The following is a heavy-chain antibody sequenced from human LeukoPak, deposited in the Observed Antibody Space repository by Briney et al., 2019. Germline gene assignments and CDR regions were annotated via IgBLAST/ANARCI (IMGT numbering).Heavy chain of an antibody. CDR2: ISTSSTTI. Sequence: PGGSLRLSCAASGFTFRSYSMNWVRQAPGKGLEWISYISTSSTTIDYADSVKGRFTISRDNAKNSLYLQMNSLRAEDTAVYYCAKGPLIEVAGTTWDYWGQGTLVTVSS. V-gene: IGHV3-48*04. CDR1: GFTFRSYS. CDR3: AKGPLIEVAGTTWDY. D-gene: IGHD6-19*01. J-gene: IGHJ4*02.